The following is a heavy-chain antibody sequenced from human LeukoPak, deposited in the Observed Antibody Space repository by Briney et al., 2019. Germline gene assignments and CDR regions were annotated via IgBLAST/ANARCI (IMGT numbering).Heavy chain of an antibody. V-gene: IGHV3-30*18. Sequence: PGGSPRLSCAASGFTFSSYGMHWVRQAPGKGLEWVAVISYDGSNKYYADSVKGRFTISRDNSKDTLYLQMNGLTTDDTAVYYCVKEGQPKVASFYDYWGQGTLVTVSS. CDR3: VKEGQPKVASFYDY. CDR2: ISYDGSNK. CDR1: GFTFSSYG. D-gene: IGHD2/OR15-2a*01. J-gene: IGHJ4*02.